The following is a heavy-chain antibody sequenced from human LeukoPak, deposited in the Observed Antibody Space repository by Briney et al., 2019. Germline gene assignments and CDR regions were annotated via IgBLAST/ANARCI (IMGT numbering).Heavy chain of an antibody. V-gene: IGHV3-23*01. CDR1: GFTFSSYA. J-gene: IGHJ4*02. CDR3: ARGPRSYSPYYFDY. D-gene: IGHD1-26*01. CDR2: ISGSGGST. Sequence: GGSLRLSCAASGFTFSSYAMSWVRQAPGKGLEWVSAISGSGGSTYYADSVKGRFTISRDNSKNTLYLQMNSPRAEDTAVYYCARGPRSYSPYYFDYWGQGTLVTVSS.